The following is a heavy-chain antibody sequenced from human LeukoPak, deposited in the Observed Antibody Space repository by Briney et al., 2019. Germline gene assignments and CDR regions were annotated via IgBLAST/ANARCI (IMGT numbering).Heavy chain of an antibody. J-gene: IGHJ5*02. CDR2: IIPIFGTT. Sequence: SVKVSCKASGYTFNRYGISWVRQAPGQGLEWMGGIIPIFGTTNYAQKFQGRVSITADESTSTAYMELSSLRSEDTAVYYCARVYDSSGYGIDPWGQGTLVTVSS. CDR1: GYTFNRYG. V-gene: IGHV1-69*13. D-gene: IGHD3-22*01. CDR3: ARVYDSSGYGIDP.